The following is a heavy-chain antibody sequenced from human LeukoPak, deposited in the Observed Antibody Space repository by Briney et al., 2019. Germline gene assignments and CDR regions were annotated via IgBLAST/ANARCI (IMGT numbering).Heavy chain of an antibody. CDR1: GFTFSSYA. CDR3: ARASAVAAQPYYFDY. CDR2: ISSNGGST. J-gene: IGHJ4*02. Sequence: GGSLRLSCAASGFTFSSYAMHWVRQAPGKGLEYVSAISSNGGSTYYANSVKGRFTISRDNSKNTLYLQMGSLRAEDMAVYYCARASAVAAQPYYFDYWGQGTLVTVSS. V-gene: IGHV3-64*01. D-gene: IGHD6-19*01.